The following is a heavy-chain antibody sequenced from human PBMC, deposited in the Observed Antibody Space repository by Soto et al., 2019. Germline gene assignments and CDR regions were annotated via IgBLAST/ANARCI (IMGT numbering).Heavy chain of an antibody. Sequence: ASVKVSCKASGYTFTGYYMHWVRQAPGQGLEWMGWINPNSGGTNYAQKFQGWVTMTRDTSISTAYMELSRLRSDDTAVYYCARGGLGYCSGGSCYPYYYYGMDVWGQGTTVTVSS. D-gene: IGHD2-15*01. V-gene: IGHV1-2*04. CDR1: GYTFTGYY. CDR3: ARGGLGYCSGGSCYPYYYYGMDV. J-gene: IGHJ6*02. CDR2: INPNSGGT.